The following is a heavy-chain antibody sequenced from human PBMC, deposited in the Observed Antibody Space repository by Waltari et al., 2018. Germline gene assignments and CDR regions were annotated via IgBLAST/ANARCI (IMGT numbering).Heavy chain of an antibody. CDR1: GYTFTSYD. CDR2: MNPNRCNT. J-gene: IGHJ3*02. Sequence: QVQLVQSGAEVKKPGASVKVSCKASGYTFTSYDINWVRQATGQGLEWMGWMNPNRCNTGYAQKCQGRVTITRNTSISTAYMELSSLRSEDTAVYYCARTHGDHDAFDIWGQGTMVTVSS. CDR3: ARTHGDHDAFDI. D-gene: IGHD4-17*01. V-gene: IGHV1-8*03.